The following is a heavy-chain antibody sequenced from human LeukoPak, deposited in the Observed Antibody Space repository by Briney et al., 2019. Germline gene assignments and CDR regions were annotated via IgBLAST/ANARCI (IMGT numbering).Heavy chain of an antibody. CDR3: AREPDVSRTFGGVIAPFDY. CDR2: INPSGGST. Sequence: ASVKVSCKASGYTFTSYYMHWVRQAPGQGLEWMGIINPSGGSTSYAQKFQGRVTITADKSTSTAYMELSSLRSEDTAVYYCAREPDVSRTFGGVIAPFDYWGQGTLVTVSS. J-gene: IGHJ4*02. CDR1: GYTFTSYY. V-gene: IGHV1-46*01. D-gene: IGHD3-16*02.